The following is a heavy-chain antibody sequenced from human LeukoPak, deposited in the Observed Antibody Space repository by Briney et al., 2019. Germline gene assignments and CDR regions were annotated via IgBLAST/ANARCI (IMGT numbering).Heavy chain of an antibody. CDR2: MLYSGST. Sequence: SETLSLTCTVTGGSISTSSYYWGWIRQPPGEGLEWIASMLYSGSTYYNPSLKSRVAISVDTSKNQFSLNLRSVTAADTAVYYCARSVAGTVITANWSDPWGRGTLVTVSS. J-gene: IGHJ5*02. CDR1: GGSISTSSYY. D-gene: IGHD4-17*01. V-gene: IGHV4-39*01. CDR3: ARSVAGTVITANWSDP.